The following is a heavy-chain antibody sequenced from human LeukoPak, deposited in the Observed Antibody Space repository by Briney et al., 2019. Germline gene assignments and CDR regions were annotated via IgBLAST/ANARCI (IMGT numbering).Heavy chain of an antibody. V-gene: IGHV4-59*08. J-gene: IGHJ5*02. CDR1: DGSITNYD. D-gene: IGHD5-18*01. Sequence: PSETLSLTCTVSDGSITNYDWSWVRQPPGKGLEFIGHVHYSGTTNYNPSLRSRVTISVDTSKNQFSLKLSSVTAADTAVYYCARLKRYSYGFGWFDPWGQGTLVTVSS. CDR2: VHYSGTT. CDR3: ARLKRYSYGFGWFDP.